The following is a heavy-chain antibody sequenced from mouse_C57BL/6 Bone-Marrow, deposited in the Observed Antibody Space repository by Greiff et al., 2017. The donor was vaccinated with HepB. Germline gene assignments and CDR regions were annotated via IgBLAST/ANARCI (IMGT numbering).Heavy chain of an antibody. J-gene: IGHJ2*01. V-gene: IGHV1-50*01. Sequence: VQLQQPGAELVKPGASVKLSCKASGYTFTSYWMQWVKQRPGQGLEWIGEIDPSDSYTNYNQKFKGKATLTVDTSSSTAYMQLSSLTSEDSAVYYCARHYSNYVGYWGQGTTLTVSS. CDR3: ARHYSNYVGY. D-gene: IGHD2-5*01. CDR1: GYTFTSYW. CDR2: IDPSDSYT.